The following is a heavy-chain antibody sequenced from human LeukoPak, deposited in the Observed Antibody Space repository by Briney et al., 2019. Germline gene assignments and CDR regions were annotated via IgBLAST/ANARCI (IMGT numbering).Heavy chain of an antibody. J-gene: IGHJ4*02. CDR2: IYYSGST. V-gene: IGHV4-30-4*08. Sequence: PSQTLSLTCTVSGGSISSGDYYWSWIRQPPGKGLEWIGYIYYSGSTYYNPSLKSRVTISVDTSKNQFSLRLSSVTAADTAVYYCARTRPPVWFGEKDDYWGQGTLVTVSS. CDR1: GGSISSGDYY. D-gene: IGHD3-10*01. CDR3: ARTRPPVWFGEKDDY.